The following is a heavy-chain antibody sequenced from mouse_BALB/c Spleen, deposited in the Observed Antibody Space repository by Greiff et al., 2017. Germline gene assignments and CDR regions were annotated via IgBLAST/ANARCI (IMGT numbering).Heavy chain of an antibody. CDR1: GFTFSSYG. V-gene: IGHV5-6*01. D-gene: IGHD1-1*01. Sequence: EVKLMESGGDLVKPGGSLTLSCAASGFTFSSYGMSWVRQTPDKRLEWVATISSGGSYTYYPDSVKGRFTISRDNAKNTLYLQMSSLKSEDTAMYYCARHYGSRGYAMDYWGQGTSVTVSA. CDR2: ISSGGSYT. CDR3: ARHYGSRGYAMDY. J-gene: IGHJ4*01.